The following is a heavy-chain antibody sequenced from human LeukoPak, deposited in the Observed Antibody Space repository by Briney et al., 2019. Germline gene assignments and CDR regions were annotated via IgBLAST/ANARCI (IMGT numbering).Heavy chain of an antibody. CDR3: ARNNWNYVDY. V-gene: IGHV4-30-4*01. Sequence: SQTLSLTCTVSGGSISSGDYYWSWIRQPPGKGLEWIGEINHSGSTNYNPSLKSRVTISVDTSKNQFSLKLSSVTAADTAVYYCARNNWNYVDYWGQGTLVTVSS. J-gene: IGHJ4*02. CDR2: INHSGST. D-gene: IGHD1-20*01. CDR1: GGSISSGDYY.